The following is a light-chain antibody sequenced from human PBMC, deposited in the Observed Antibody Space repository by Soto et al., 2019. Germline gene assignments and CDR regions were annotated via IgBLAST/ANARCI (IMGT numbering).Light chain of an antibody. J-gene: IGLJ2*01. CDR1: RSNIGINA. Sequence: QSVLTQPPSVSGTPGQRVSISCSGIRSNIGINAVDWYHQLPGTAPKVLIYANNQRPSGVPDRFSGSKSGTSASLAINGLQSYDEAHYYCAAWDDSLNGLVFGGGTKLTVL. CDR3: AAWDDSLNGLV. V-gene: IGLV1-44*01. CDR2: ANN.